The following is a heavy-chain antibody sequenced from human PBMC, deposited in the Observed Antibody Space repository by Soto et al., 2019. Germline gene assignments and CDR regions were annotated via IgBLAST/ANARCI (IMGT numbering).Heavy chain of an antibody. Sequence: QVQLVQSGAEVKKPGASVKVSCETSGYFFTDFFAPWIRRAPGQELEWLGWINPNDGDTEYAEKFLGRVFMTRDTSTNMAFLEVTGLTSNDTSVYYCGRVPAPGRPVTTYYWGQGSLV. J-gene: IGHJ4*02. CDR2: INPNDGDT. V-gene: IGHV1-2*02. D-gene: IGHD4-17*01. CDR1: GYFFTDFF. CDR3: GRVPAPGRPVTTYY.